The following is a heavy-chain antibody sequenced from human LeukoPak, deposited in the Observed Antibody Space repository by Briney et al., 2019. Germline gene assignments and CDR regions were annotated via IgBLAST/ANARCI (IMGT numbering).Heavy chain of an antibody. CDR1: GYXFTTYW. V-gene: IGHV5-51*01. J-gene: IGHJ4*02. Sequence: GESLKISCNGSGYXFTTYWICWVRQMPGKGLEWMGIIYPADSDTRYSPSFQGQVTISVDKSISTAYLQWSSLKASDTAMYYCARNSGTENNFDYWGQGTLVIVSS. CDR2: IYPADSDT. CDR3: ARNSGTENNFDY. D-gene: IGHD1-26*01.